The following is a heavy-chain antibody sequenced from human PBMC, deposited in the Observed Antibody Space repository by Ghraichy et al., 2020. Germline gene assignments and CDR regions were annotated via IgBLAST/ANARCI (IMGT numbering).Heavy chain of an antibody. CDR3: ARDPTLGGWYYYYYGMDV. V-gene: IGHV3-7*03. D-gene: IGHD6-19*01. CDR1: GFTFSSYW. CDR2: IKQDGSEK. J-gene: IGHJ6*02. Sequence: GGSLRLSCAASGFTFSSYWMSWVRQAPGKGLEWVANIKQDGSEKYYVDSVKGRFTIPRDNAKNSLYLQMNSLRAEDTAVYYCARDPTLGGWYYYYYGMDVWGQGTTVTVSS.